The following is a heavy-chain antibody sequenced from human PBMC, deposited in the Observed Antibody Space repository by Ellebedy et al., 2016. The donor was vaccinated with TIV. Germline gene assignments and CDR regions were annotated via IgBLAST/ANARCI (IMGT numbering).Heavy chain of an antibody. V-gene: IGHV1-3*01. J-gene: IGHJ6*02. Sequence: ASVKVSCRTSGYTFINYVIYWVRQAPGQRLEWMGWINAGIGNTKYSQKFQGRVNITRDTSASTAYMELRSLRSEDTAVYYCARVYSGYNNYYYYGMDVWGQGTTVTVSS. CDR2: INAGIGNT. CDR1: GYTFINYV. D-gene: IGHD5-12*01. CDR3: ARVYSGYNNYYYYGMDV.